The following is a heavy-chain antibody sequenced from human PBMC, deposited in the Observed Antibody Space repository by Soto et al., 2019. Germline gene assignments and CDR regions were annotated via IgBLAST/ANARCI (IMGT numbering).Heavy chain of an antibody. CDR2: IYYSGST. Sequence: QVQLQESGPGLVKPSETLSLTCTVSGGSISSYYWSWIRQPPGKGLEWIGYIYYSGSTNYIPSLKSRVTISVDTSKNQFSLKLSSVTAADTAVYYCARGVGAYFDYWGQGTLVTVSS. CDR1: GGSISSYY. CDR3: ARGVGAYFDY. J-gene: IGHJ4*02. D-gene: IGHD1-26*01. V-gene: IGHV4-59*01.